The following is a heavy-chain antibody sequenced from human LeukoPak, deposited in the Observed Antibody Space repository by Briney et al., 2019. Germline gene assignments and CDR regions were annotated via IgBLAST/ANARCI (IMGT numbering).Heavy chain of an antibody. J-gene: IGHJ4*02. V-gene: IGHV4-34*01. CDR3: ARGRGWSPRSLFLDY. CDR1: GGSFSGYY. Sequence: SETLSLTCAVYGGSFSGYYWSWIRQPPGKGLGWIGEINHSGSTNYNPSLKSRVTISVDTSKNQFSLKLSSVTAADTAVYYCARGRGWSPRSLFLDYWGQGTLVTVSS. CDR2: INHSGST. D-gene: IGHD6-19*01.